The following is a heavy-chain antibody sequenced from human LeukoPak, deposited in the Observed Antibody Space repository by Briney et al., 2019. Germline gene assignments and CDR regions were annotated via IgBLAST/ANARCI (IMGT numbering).Heavy chain of an antibody. J-gene: IGHJ4*02. Sequence: PGGSLRLSCAASGFTVSRNYMSWVRQAPGKRLEWVSAIFSGGGTFYADSVKGRFTISRDNSKNTLFLQMNSLRAEDTAVYYCARDRSGCYLTFDYWGQGFPGHRLL. CDR3: ARDRSGCYLTFDY. CDR2: IFSGGGT. V-gene: IGHV3-53*01. CDR1: GFTVSRNY. D-gene: IGHD6-19*01.